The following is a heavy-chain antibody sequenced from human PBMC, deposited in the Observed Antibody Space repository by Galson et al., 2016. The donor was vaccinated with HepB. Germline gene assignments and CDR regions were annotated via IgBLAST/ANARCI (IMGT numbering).Heavy chain of an antibody. CDR1: GFHFSGYG. D-gene: IGHD3-22*01. CDR2: IWFDGTYK. CDR3: AKDLADYYDSTGYYTGLDY. J-gene: IGHJ4*02. Sequence: SLRLSCAASGFHFSGYGMHWVRQAPGKGLEWVALIWFDGTYKYYADSVRGRFTISRDNSKNTLYLQMNSLRAEDTAVYYCAKDLADYYDSTGYYTGLDYWGQGTLVTVSS. V-gene: IGHV3-30*02.